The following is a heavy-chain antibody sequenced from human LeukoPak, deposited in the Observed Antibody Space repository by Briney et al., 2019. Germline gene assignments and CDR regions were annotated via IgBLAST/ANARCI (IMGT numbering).Heavy chain of an antibody. V-gene: IGHV3-74*01. D-gene: IGHD3-3*01. CDR2: IKSDVSSR. CDR1: GFTFSTSW. CDR3: AKADINTIFGVIISPTLDS. J-gene: IGHJ4*02. Sequence: GGSLRLSCAASGFTFSTSWMHWVRQAPGKGLVWVARIKSDVSSRDYADSVKGRFTISRDNSKNTLYLQMNSLRAEDTAVYYCAKADINTIFGVIISPTLDSWGQGTLVTVSS.